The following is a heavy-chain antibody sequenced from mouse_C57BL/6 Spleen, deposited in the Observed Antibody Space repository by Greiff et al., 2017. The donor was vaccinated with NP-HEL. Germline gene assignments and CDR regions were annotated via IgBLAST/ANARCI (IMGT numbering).Heavy chain of an antibody. CDR2: IDPSDSYT. CDR1: DYTFTSYW. CDR3: ARGDYYGD. J-gene: IGHJ1*03. V-gene: IGHV1-69*01. Sequence: QVQLQQPGAELVMPGASVKLSCKASDYTFTSYWMHWVKQRPGQGLEWIGEIDPSDSYTNYNQKFKGKSTLTVDKSSSTAYMQLSSLTSEDSAVYYCARGDYYGDWGTGTTVTVSS.